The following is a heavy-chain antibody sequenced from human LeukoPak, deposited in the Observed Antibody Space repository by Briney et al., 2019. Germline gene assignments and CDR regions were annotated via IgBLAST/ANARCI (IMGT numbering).Heavy chain of an antibody. J-gene: IGHJ4*02. D-gene: IGHD3-22*01. Sequence: GGSLRLSCAASGFTFSSYAMSWVRQAPGKGLEWVSAISGSGGSTYYADSVKGRFTISRDNSKNTLYLQMNSLRAEDTAVYYCARDRHKYNYDSGGYPPYWGQGTLVTVSS. V-gene: IGHV3-23*01. CDR2: ISGSGGST. CDR3: ARDRHKYNYDSGGYPPY. CDR1: GFTFSSYA.